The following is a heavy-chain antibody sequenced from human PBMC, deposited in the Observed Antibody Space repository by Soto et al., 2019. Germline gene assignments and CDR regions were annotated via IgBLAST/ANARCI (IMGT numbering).Heavy chain of an antibody. CDR3: ARRSSGWYFDY. J-gene: IGHJ4*02. CDR2: ISGSGGST. V-gene: IGHV3-23*01. D-gene: IGHD6-19*01. CDR1: GFTFSSYA. Sequence: EVQLLESGGGLVQPGGSLRLSCAASGFTFSSYAMSWVRQAPGKGLEWVSAISGSGGSTYYADTVKGRFSISRDNSKNTLYLQMTSLRAEDTAVYYCARRSSGWYFDYWGQGTLVTVSS.